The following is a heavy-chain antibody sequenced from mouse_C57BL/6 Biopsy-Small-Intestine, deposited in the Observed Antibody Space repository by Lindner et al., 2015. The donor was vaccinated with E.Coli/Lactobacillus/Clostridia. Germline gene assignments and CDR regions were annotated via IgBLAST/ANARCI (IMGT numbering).Heavy chain of an antibody. D-gene: IGHD2-12*01. V-gene: IGHV1-22*01. CDR2: INPNNGGS. CDR1: GYTFTDYN. J-gene: IGHJ2*01. CDR3: ARSYHTDSYYFDY. Sequence: EVQLQESGPELVTPGASVKMSCKASGYTFTDYNMHWVKQSHGKSLEWIGYINPNNGGSTYNQKFKNKATLTVNKSSSTAYMEVRSLTSEDSAVYSCARSYHTDSYYFDYWGQGTTLTVSS.